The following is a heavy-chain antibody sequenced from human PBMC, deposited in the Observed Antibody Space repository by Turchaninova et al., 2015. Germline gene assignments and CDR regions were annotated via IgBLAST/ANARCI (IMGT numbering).Heavy chain of an antibody. CDR2: ISHSGGT. Sequence: QARLQQWGAGLVKHSATLTLTCAVYGGSSRDLHWTEIRHPPGTGLEWSGKISHSGGTNYNPSLKSRVTISVDKSKNQVSLKVNSVTAADTAVYFCAGARGMFLAGDSPDAFDIWGQGTMVTVSS. V-gene: IGHV4-34*01. CDR3: AGARGMFLAGDSPDAFDI. J-gene: IGHJ3*02. D-gene: IGHD3-3*01. CDR1: GGSSRDLH.